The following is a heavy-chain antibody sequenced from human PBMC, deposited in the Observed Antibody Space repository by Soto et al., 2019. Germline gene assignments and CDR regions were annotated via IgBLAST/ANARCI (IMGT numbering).Heavy chain of an antibody. CDR2: IYYSGST. CDR3: ARWLTYYYGSGSYADYNWFDP. CDR1: GGSLSSYY. V-gene: IGHV4-59*08. Sequence: SETLSLTCTVSGGSLSSYYWSWIRQPPGKGLEWIGYIYYSGSTNYNPSLKSRVTISVDTSKNQFSLKLSSVTAADTAVYYCARWLTYYYGSGSYADYNWFDPWGQGTLVTVSS. J-gene: IGHJ5*02. D-gene: IGHD3-10*01.